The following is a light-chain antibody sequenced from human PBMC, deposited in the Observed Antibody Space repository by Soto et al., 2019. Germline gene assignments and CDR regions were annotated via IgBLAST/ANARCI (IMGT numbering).Light chain of an antibody. CDR1: QSVDNN. CDR3: QQYNDRPQIT. V-gene: IGKV3-15*01. Sequence: EIVMTQSPVTLSASPGESATLSCRASQSVDNNVAWYQQKPGQAPRLLIVGSFARATGIPARFSGSGSGSEFTLTISGLQSEDFAVYYCQQYNDRPQITFGQGTRLEI. J-gene: IGKJ5*01. CDR2: GSF.